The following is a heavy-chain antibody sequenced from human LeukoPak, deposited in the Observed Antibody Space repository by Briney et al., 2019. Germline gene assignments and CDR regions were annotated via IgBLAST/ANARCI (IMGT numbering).Heavy chain of an antibody. CDR1: GFTFSSYA. J-gene: IGHJ6*03. D-gene: IGHD3-10*01. Sequence: GGSLRLSCAASGFTFSSYAMHWVRQAPGKGLEWVAVISYDGSNKYYADPVKGRFTISRDNSKNTLYLQMNSLRAEDTAVYYCARSGITMVRDYYYMDVWGKGTTVTVSS. CDR3: ARSGITMVRDYYYMDV. V-gene: IGHV3-30*04. CDR2: ISYDGSNK.